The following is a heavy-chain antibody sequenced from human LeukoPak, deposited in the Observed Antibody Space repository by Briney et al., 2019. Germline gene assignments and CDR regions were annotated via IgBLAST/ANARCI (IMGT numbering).Heavy chain of an antibody. V-gene: IGHV5-51*01. CDR2: IYPGDSDT. CDR3: ARRGSSGYWFDP. Sequence: GGALKISCKGSGCIFTSYWIGWGRQMPGKGLEGMGIIYPGDSDTRYSPSFQGQVTISADKSISTAYLQWSSLKASDTAMYYCARRGSSGYWFDPWGQGTLVTVSS. D-gene: IGHD3-22*01. CDR1: GCIFTSYW. J-gene: IGHJ5*02.